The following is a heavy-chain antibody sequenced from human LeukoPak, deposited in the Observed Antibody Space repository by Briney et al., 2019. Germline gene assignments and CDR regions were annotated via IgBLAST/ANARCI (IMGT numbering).Heavy chain of an antibody. CDR3: AKGGDSSGYHQYYFDY. CDR2: ISGSGGST. Sequence: GGSLRLSCAASGFTFSSYAMTWVRQAPGKGLEWVSAISGSGGSTYYADSVRGRFTISRDNSKNTLCLQMNSLRAEDTAVYYCAKGGDSSGYHQYYFDYWGQGTLVTVSS. J-gene: IGHJ4*02. V-gene: IGHV3-23*01. D-gene: IGHD3-22*01. CDR1: GFTFSSYA.